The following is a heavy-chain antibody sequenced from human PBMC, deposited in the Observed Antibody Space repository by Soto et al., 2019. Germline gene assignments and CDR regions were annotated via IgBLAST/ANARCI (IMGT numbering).Heavy chain of an antibody. Sequence: QVQLVQSGAEVKKPGASVKVSCKASGYTFTSYDINWVRQATGQGLEWMGWMNPNSGNTGYAQKFQGRVTMTRNTXXXXXXXXXXXXXXXXTXXXXCAIXLNSGYYSGFCDYWGQGTLVTVSS. D-gene: IGHD3-22*01. CDR3: AIXLNSGYYSGFCDY. J-gene: IGHJ4*02. V-gene: IGHV1-8*01. CDR1: GYTFTSYD. CDR2: MNPNSGNT.